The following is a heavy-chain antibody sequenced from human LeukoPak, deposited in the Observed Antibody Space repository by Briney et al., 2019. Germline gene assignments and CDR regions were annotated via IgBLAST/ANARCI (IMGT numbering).Heavy chain of an antibody. CDR3: ARVGIWWLSDY. Sequence: GGSLRLSCAASGFTFSIYWMHWVRQAPGKGLVCVPRINSDGSSTIYADSVKGRFTFSRDTAKITLYLQMNRLRAEDTAVYCCARVGIWWLSDYWGQGTLVTVSS. CDR1: GFTFSIYW. V-gene: IGHV3-74*01. CDR2: INSDGSST. J-gene: IGHJ4*02. D-gene: IGHD5-12*01.